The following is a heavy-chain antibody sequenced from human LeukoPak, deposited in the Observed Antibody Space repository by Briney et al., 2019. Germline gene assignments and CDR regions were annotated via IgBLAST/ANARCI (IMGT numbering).Heavy chain of an antibody. CDR1: GYTFTSYD. D-gene: IGHD6-13*01. CDR3: ARLSSNSGDY. Sequence: ASVRVSCKASGYTFTSYDINWVRQAHGQGLEWMGWINPVTGKTGYAQKFQGRVTVTSNSSINTAYMDLSGLRSEDTAVYFCARLSSNSGDYWGQGTLVTVSS. V-gene: IGHV1-8*01. CDR2: INPVTGKT. J-gene: IGHJ4*02.